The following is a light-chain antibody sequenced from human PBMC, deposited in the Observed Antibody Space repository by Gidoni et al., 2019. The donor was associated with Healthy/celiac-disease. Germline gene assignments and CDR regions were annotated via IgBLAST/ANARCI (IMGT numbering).Light chain of an antibody. CDR3: QQRSNWPQRT. Sequence: DIVLTQSLATLSLSPGERATLSCRASQSVSSYLAWSQQKPGQAPRLLIYDASNRATGIPARFSGSGSGTDFTLTISSLEPEDFAVYYCQQRSNWPQRTFGQGTKVEIK. CDR2: DAS. V-gene: IGKV3-11*01. CDR1: QSVSSY. J-gene: IGKJ1*01.